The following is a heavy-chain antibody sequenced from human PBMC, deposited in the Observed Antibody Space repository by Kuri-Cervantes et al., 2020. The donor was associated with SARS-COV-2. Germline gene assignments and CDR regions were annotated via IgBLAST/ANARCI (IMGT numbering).Heavy chain of an antibody. J-gene: IGHJ4*02. CDR2: ISSSSSYI. V-gene: IGHV3-21*01. CDR1: GFTFSGSA. Sequence: GGSLRLSCAASGFTFSGSAMHWVRQASGKGLEWVSSISSSSSYIYYAVSVKGRFTISRDNAKNSLYLQMNSLRAEDTAVYYCARDQIGAVAGMENDYWGQGTLVTVSS. CDR3: ARDQIGAVAGMENDY. D-gene: IGHD6-19*01.